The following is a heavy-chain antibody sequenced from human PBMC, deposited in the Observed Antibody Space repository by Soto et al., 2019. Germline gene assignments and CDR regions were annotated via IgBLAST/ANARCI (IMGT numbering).Heavy chain of an antibody. CDR2: IYSGGST. D-gene: IGHD5-12*01. V-gene: IGHV3-66*01. CDR1: GVTVNSNY. CDR3: ATGRVRWLRAFDY. J-gene: IGHJ4*02. Sequence: EVQLVESGGGLVQPGGYLRLSCAASGVTVNSNYMSWVRQAPGKGLEWVSVIYSGGSTDYADSVKGRFTISRDNSKNTLYLQMNSLRAEDTAVYYCATGRVRWLRAFDYWGQGTLVTVSS.